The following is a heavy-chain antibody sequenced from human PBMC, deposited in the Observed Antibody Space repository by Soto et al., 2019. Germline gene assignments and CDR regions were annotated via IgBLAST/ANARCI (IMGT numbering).Heavy chain of an antibody. Sequence: ASVNVSCKASGYTFTSYDINWVRQATGQGLEWMGWMNPNSGNTGYAQKFQGRVTMTRNTSISTAYMELSSLRSEDAAVYYCARYCSGGSCYSSYYYGMDVWGQGTTVTVSS. V-gene: IGHV1-8*01. CDR1: GYTFTSYD. D-gene: IGHD2-15*01. CDR3: ARYCSGGSCYSSYYYGMDV. CDR2: MNPNSGNT. J-gene: IGHJ6*02.